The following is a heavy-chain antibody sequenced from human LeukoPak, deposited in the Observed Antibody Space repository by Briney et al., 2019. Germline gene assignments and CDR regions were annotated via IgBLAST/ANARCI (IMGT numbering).Heavy chain of an antibody. CDR2: INPNSGGT. V-gene: IGHV1-2*04. CDR1: GYTFTGYY. CDR3: ARVPVGSSSPYYFDY. D-gene: IGHD6-6*01. J-gene: IGHJ4*02. Sequence: ASVKVSCKASGYTFTGYYMHWVRQAPGQGLEWMGWINPNSGGTNYAQKFQGWVTMTRDTSISTAYMELSRLRSDDTAVYYCARVPVGSSSPYYFDYWGQGTLVTVSS.